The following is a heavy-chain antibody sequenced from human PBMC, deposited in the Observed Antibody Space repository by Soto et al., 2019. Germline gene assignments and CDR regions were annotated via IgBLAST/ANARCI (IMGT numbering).Heavy chain of an antibody. V-gene: IGHV1-18*01. CDR1: GYTFTSYG. Sequence: ASVKVSCKASGYTFTSYGISWVQQAPGQGLEWMGWISAYNGNTNYAQKLQGRVTMTTDTSTSTAYMELRSLRSDDTAVYYCARRGVDYDILTGYSLYYFDYWGQGTLVTVPQ. CDR3: ARRGVDYDILTGYSLYYFDY. J-gene: IGHJ4*02. CDR2: ISAYNGNT. D-gene: IGHD3-9*01.